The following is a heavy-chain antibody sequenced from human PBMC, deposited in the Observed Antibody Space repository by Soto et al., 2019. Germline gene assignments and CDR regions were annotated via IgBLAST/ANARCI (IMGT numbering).Heavy chain of an antibody. CDR2: IYYSGST. D-gene: IGHD4-17*01. CDR3: ARFTVTQDFDY. J-gene: IGHJ4*02. CDR1: GGSISSGDYY. Sequence: SETLSLTCTVSGGSISSGDYYWSWIRQPPGKGLEWIGYIYYSGSTYYNPSLKSRVTISVDTSKNQFSLKLSSVTAADTAVYYCARFTVTQDFDYWGQGTLVTVPS. V-gene: IGHV4-30-4*01.